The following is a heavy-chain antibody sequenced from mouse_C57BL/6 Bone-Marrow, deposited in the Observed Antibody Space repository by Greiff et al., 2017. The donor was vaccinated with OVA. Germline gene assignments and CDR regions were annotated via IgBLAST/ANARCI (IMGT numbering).Heavy chain of an antibody. J-gene: IGHJ2*01. CDR1: GFSLSTFGMG. CDR2: IWWDDDK. Sequence: ESGPGILQPSQTLSLTCSFSGFSLSTFGMGVGRIRQPSGKGLEWLVHIWWDDDKYYNPALKSWLTISKYTSKNQIFLKIANVDTADTATDSCARVARWYPDYWGQGTTLTVSS. D-gene: IGHD1-1*02. V-gene: IGHV8-8*01. CDR3: ARVARWYPDY.